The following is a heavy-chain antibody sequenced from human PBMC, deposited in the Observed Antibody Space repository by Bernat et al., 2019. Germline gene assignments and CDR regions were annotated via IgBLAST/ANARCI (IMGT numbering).Heavy chain of an antibody. CDR1: GFTLRKDW. CDR2: IKSKTDGGPT. D-gene: IGHD6-6*01. Sequence: EVQLVESGGGLVKPGGSLRLSCAASGFTLRKDWMSRVRQAQGKGMEWVGCIKSKTDGGPTDYAAPVQGRFTISINDSLITLFLHINSLTPEDTAIYYCTTSDSSCRVYYYYVMDVWGQGTTVTVSS. CDR3: TTSDSSCRVYYYYVMDV. J-gene: IGHJ6*02. V-gene: IGHV3-15*01.